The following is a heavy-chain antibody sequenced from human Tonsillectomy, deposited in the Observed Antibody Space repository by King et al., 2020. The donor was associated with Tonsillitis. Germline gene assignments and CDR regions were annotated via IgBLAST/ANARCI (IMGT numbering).Heavy chain of an antibody. Sequence: VQLVESGGGLVKPGGSLRLSCAASGFTFSNAWMSWVRQAPGKGLEWVGRIKSKTDGGTTDYAAPVKGRFTISRDDSKNTLYLQMNSLKTEDTAVYYCTTGSYCSSTSCYSGGYNWFDPWGQGTLVTVSS. CDR3: TTGSYCSSTSCYSGGYNWFDP. J-gene: IGHJ5*02. CDR2: IKSKTDGGTT. D-gene: IGHD2-2*02. V-gene: IGHV3-15*01. CDR1: GFTFSNAW.